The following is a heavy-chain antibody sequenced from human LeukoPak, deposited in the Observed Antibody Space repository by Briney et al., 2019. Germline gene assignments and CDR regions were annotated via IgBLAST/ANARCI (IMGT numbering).Heavy chain of an antibody. Sequence: SETLSLTCTVSGGSISSYYWSWIRQPPGKGLEWIGYIYYSGSTSYNPSLKSRVTISVDRSKNQLSLKLSSVTAADTAVYYCARTSSSPRSFYGMDVWGKGTTVTVSS. D-gene: IGHD6-13*01. CDR3: ARTSSSPRSFYGMDV. J-gene: IGHJ6*04. V-gene: IGHV4-59*01. CDR2: IYYSGST. CDR1: GGSISSYY.